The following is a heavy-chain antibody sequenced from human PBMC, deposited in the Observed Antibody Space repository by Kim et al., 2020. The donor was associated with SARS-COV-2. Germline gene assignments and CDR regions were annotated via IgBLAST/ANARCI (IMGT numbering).Heavy chain of an antibody. Sequence: GGSLRLSCAASGFTFSSYAMSWVRQAPGQGLEWVSLISGSGGSTYYADSVKGRFTISRDNSKNTLYLQMNSLRAEDTAVYYCAKRGRGADYYDSSGYYYDYWGQGTLVTVSS. CDR1: GFTFSSYA. CDR2: ISGSGGST. J-gene: IGHJ4*02. V-gene: IGHV3-23*01. CDR3: AKRGRGADYYDSSGYYYDY. D-gene: IGHD3-22*01.